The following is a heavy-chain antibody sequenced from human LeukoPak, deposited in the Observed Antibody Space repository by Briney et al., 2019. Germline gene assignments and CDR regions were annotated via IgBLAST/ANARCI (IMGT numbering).Heavy chain of an antibody. V-gene: IGHV3-48*03. J-gene: IGHJ4*02. CDR2: ISSSGSTI. CDR1: GFTFSSYE. Sequence: GESLRLSCAAPGFTFSSYETNWVRQAPGKGLEWVSYISSSGSTIYYADSVKGRFTISRDNAKNSLYLQMNSLRAEDTAVYYCARESVLLWFGESGFDYWGQGTLVTVSS. CDR3: ARESVLLWFGESGFDY. D-gene: IGHD3-10*01.